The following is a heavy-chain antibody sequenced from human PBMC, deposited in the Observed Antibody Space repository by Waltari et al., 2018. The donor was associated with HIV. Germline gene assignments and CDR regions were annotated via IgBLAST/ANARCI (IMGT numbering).Heavy chain of an antibody. J-gene: IGHJ3*02. CDR1: GFPFRSYE. CDR3: ARAFMIRGTGAFDI. V-gene: IGHV3-48*03. Sequence: EVQVVESGGGLVQPGGSLRLPWAASGFPFRSYEMNWVRQAPGKGLEWVSYISSRGSTIYFADSVKGRFTMSRDNAKNSLYLRMNSLRAEDTAVYYCARAFMIRGTGAFDIWGQGTMVTVSS. D-gene: IGHD3-10*01. CDR2: ISSRGSTI.